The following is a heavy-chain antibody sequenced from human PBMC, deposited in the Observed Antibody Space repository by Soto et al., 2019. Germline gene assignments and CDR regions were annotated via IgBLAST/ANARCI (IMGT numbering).Heavy chain of an antibody. CDR3: AREDGIAVAGGKPLDY. CDR2: TFYRSKWYN. J-gene: IGHJ4*02. CDR1: GDSVSSNSAA. Sequence: SQTLSLTCAISGDSVSSNSAAWNWIRQSPSRGLEWLGRTFYRSKWYNDYAVSVKSRITINPDTSKNQFSLQLNSVTPEDTAVYYCAREDGIAVAGGKPLDYWGQGTLVTVSS. D-gene: IGHD6-19*01. V-gene: IGHV6-1*01.